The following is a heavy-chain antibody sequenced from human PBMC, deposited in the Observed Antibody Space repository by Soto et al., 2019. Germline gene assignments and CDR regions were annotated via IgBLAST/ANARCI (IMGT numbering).Heavy chain of an antibody. D-gene: IGHD3-3*01. CDR2: ISAYNGYT. CDR3: VREKADFWSGKHDTAHELPCQSRHV. V-gene: IGHV1-18*01. Sequence: QAPGQGPEWMGWISAYNGYTNYAQKLQGRATMTRDTSTSTAYMELRSLRSDDTAVYYCVREKADFWSGKHDTAHELPCQSRHV. J-gene: IGHJ3*01.